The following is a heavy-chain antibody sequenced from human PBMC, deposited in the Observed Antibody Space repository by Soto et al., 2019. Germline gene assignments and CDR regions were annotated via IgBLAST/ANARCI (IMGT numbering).Heavy chain of an antibody. V-gene: IGHV3-30*03. CDR1: GFRFRDRG. CDR2: ISHDGEYT. D-gene: IGHD1-1*01. CDR3: VRGTATTGPSLHFGK. J-gene: IGHJ4*02. Sequence: QVQLVESGGGAVQPGRSLRLSCATSGFRFRDRGMHWIRQARDKRLEWVASISHDGEYTYYADPVKGRFTVSSDNSKNTLSLQRASLTTADTALYHCVRGTATTGPSLHFGKWGRVAQVTVS.